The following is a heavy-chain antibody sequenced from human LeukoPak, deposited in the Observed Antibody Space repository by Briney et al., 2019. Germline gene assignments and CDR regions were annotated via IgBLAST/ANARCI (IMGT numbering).Heavy chain of an antibody. CDR3: AKAPGSPSSGYPLEY. D-gene: IGHD3-22*01. J-gene: IGHJ4*02. Sequence: GGSLRLSCAASGFTFSSYAMHWVCQAPGKGLEWVAVISYDGSNKYYADSVKGRFTISRDNSKNTLYLQMNSLRAEDTALYYCAKAPGSPSSGYPLEYWGQGTLVTASS. V-gene: IGHV3-30-3*01. CDR1: GFTFSSYA. CDR2: ISYDGSNK.